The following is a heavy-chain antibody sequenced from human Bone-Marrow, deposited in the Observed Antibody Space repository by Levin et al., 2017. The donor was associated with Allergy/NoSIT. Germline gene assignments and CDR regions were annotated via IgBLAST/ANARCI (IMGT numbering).Heavy chain of an antibody. D-gene: IGHD3-22*01. CDR1: GFSLSSSGVG. J-gene: IGHJ4*02. V-gene: IGHV2-5*01. CDR3: AHSSYDSSGYYYFDY. CDR2: NYWNDDK. Sequence: ESGPTLVKPTQTLTLTCTFSGFSLSSSGVGVGWIRQPPGKALEWLAFNYWNDDKRYSPSLKSRLTITKDTSKNQVVLTMTNMDPGDTATYYCAHSSYDSSGYYYFDYWGQGTLVTVSS.